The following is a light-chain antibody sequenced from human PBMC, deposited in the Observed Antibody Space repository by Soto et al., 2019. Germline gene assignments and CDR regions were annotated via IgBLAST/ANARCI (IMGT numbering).Light chain of an antibody. CDR2: AAS. CDR3: LQHNSYPRT. J-gene: IGKJ1*01. Sequence: DIKMTQSPASLSASVGDRVTITFRASQSISNYLNWYQQKPGKAPKLLIYAASSLKSGVPSRFSGSGSGTEFTLTISSLQPEDFATYYCLQHNSYPRTFGQGTKVDIK. CDR1: QSISNY. V-gene: IGKV1-17*01.